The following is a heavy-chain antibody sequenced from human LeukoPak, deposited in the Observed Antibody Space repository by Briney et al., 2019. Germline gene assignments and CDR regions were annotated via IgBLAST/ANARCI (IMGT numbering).Heavy chain of an antibody. CDR1: GFTFSDFT. V-gene: IGHV3-23*01. J-gene: IGHJ4*02. Sequence: PGGSLRHSCAASGFTFSDFTMSWVRQAPGKGLEWVSAISASADKTYYADSVKGRFTISRDNSKGTLYLQMNSLRAEDTALYYCARDFYDSSGYYYDYWGQGTLVTVSS. CDR3: ARDFYDSSGYYYDY. CDR2: ISASADKT. D-gene: IGHD3-22*01.